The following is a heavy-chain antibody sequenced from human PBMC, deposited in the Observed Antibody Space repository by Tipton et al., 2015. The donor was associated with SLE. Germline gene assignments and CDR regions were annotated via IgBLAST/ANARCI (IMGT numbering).Heavy chain of an antibody. V-gene: IGHV4-4*07. CDR2: VYSRGDT. D-gene: IGHD6-13*01. CDR1: GGSINYYY. CDR3: ARSPAGGFYHYFLDV. Sequence: LRLSCTVSGGSINYYYWSWIRQPAGKGLEWIGRVYSRGDTNYNPSLKSRVTMSVDASKNQFSPRLSSVTAADTAVYFCARSPAGGFYHYFLDVWAKGHRSASP. J-gene: IGHJ6*03.